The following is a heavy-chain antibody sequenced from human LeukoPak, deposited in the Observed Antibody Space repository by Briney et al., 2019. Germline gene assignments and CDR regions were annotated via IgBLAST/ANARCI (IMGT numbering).Heavy chain of an antibody. CDR2: IYSSGST. CDR1: GGSISSYH. J-gene: IGHJ3*02. V-gene: IGHV4-4*07. D-gene: IGHD3-3*01. CDR3: ARSWSGSVTAADI. Sequence: SEPRSLTCTVSGGSISSYHWIWLRQPAGKGLEWIGRIYSSGSTGYNPSLKSRVTMSVDTSKNQFSLKLSSVTAADTAIYYCARSWSGSVTAADIWGQGTMVTVSS.